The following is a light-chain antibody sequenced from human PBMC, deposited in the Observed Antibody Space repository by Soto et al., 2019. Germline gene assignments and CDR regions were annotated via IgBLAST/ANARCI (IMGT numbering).Light chain of an antibody. Sequence: EIVLTQSPGTLSLSPGERVTLSCRASQSISGNYLAWYQHKPGQAPRLLISGTYTRATGIPDRFSGRGSGTDFTLTISRLEPEDFAVYYCQRYGTSTTFGQGTKVDIK. J-gene: IGKJ1*01. CDR3: QRYGTSTT. CDR2: GTY. CDR1: QSISGNY. V-gene: IGKV3-20*01.